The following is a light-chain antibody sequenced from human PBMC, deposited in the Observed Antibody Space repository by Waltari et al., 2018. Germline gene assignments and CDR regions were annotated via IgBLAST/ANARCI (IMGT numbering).Light chain of an antibody. J-gene: IGKJ2*01. CDR1: QTIVSW. Sequence: DIQMTQSPSTLSASVGDRVTITCRASQTIVSWLAWYQQKPGKDPKLLIYKAVNLESCVPSRFSGGESGIEFSLTISSLQPDDFATYYCQHYIRYPVTFGQGTKLELK. V-gene: IGKV1-5*03. CDR3: QHYIRYPVT. CDR2: KAV.